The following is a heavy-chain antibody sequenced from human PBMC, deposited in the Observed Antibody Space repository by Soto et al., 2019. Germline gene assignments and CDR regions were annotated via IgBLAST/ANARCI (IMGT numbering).Heavy chain of an antibody. J-gene: IGHJ6*02. Sequence: EVQLLESGGGLVQPGGSLRLSCAASGFTFSSYAMSWVRQAPGKGLEWVSAISGSGGSTYYADSVKGRFTISRDNSKNTLYLQMNSLRAEDTAVYYCATFPWGVVVVAAIDGMDVWGQGTTVTVSS. D-gene: IGHD2-15*01. CDR1: GFTFSSYA. V-gene: IGHV3-23*01. CDR2: ISGSGGST. CDR3: ATFPWGVVVVAAIDGMDV.